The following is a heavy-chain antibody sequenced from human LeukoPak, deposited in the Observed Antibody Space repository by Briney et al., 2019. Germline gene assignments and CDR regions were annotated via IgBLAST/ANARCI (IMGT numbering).Heavy chain of an antibody. CDR1: GGSISSYY. D-gene: IGHD4-17*01. CDR3: ARTVYYFDY. Sequence: SETLSLTCTVSGGSISSYYWSWIRQPPGKGLEWIGYIYYSGSTNYNPPLKSRVTISVDTSKNQFSLKLSSVTAADTAVYYCARTVYYFDYWGQGTLVTVSS. CDR2: IYYSGST. J-gene: IGHJ4*02. V-gene: IGHV4-59*08.